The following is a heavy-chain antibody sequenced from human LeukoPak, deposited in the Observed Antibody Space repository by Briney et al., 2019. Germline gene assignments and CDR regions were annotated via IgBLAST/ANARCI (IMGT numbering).Heavy chain of an antibody. D-gene: IGHD2-2*01. CDR2: INSDGSST. CDR3: ARGLSGYASSLGY. CDR1: GFTFSSYW. V-gene: IGHV3-74*01. J-gene: IGHJ4*02. Sequence: GGCLRLSCAASGFTFSSYWMHWVRHAPGKGLVWVSRINSDGSSTNYADSVRGRFSISRDNAKNTLYLHMNSLRADDTAVYYCARGLSGYASSLGYWGQGTLLTVSS.